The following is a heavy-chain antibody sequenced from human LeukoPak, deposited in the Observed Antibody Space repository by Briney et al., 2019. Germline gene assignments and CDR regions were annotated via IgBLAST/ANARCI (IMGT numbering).Heavy chain of an antibody. CDR1: VFTFSDYY. CDR2: ISSSGSTI. D-gene: IGHD3-3*01. V-gene: IGHV3-11*04. CDR3: AATEYDFWSGTSDI. Sequence: GGSLRLSCAASVFTFSDYYMSWIRQAPGQGLEWVSYISSSGSTIYYADAVKGRFTISRYNAKNSLYLQMNSLRAEDTAVYYCAATEYDFWSGTSDIWGQGTLVTVSS. J-gene: IGHJ4*02.